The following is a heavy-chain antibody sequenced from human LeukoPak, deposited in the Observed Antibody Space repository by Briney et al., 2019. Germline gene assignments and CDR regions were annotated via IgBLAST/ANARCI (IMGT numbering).Heavy chain of an antibody. CDR2: IKQDGSEK. CDR3: ARDEMGYDSSGYYYVNWFDP. D-gene: IGHD3-22*01. Sequence: GGSLRLSCAASGFTFSSYWMSWVRQAPGKGLEWVANIKQDGSEKYYVDSVKGRFTISRDNAKNSLDLQMNSLRAEDTAVYYCARDEMGYDSSGYYYVNWFDPWGQGTLVTVSS. J-gene: IGHJ5*02. CDR1: GFTFSSYW. V-gene: IGHV3-7*01.